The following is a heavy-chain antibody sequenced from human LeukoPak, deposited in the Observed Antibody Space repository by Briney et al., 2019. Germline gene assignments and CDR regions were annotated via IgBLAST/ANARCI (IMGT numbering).Heavy chain of an antibody. CDR3: ATYAPYCSGGSCYSGHYMDV. CDR1: GYTFTSYG. J-gene: IGHJ6*03. D-gene: IGHD2-15*01. CDR2: ISAYNGNT. Sequence: ASVKVSCKASGYTFTSYGISWVRQAPGQGLEWMGWISAYNGNTNYAQKLQGRVTMTTDTSPSTAYMELRSLRSDDTAVYYCATYAPYCSGGSCYSGHYMDVWGKGTTVTISS. V-gene: IGHV1-18*01.